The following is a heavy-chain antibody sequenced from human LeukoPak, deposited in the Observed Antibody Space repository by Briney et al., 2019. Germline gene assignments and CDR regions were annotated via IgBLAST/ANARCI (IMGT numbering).Heavy chain of an antibody. V-gene: IGHV3-48*03. CDR2: ISSSGSTI. CDR1: GFTFSSYE. J-gene: IGHJ5*02. D-gene: IGHD3-22*01. Sequence: GGSLRLSCAASGFTFSSYEMNWVRQAPGKGLEGVSYISSSGSTIYYADSVKGRFTLSRDNSKNTLYLQMDSLRTEDTAVYYCARDMDTSGHFSWFDPWGQGARVTVSS. CDR3: ARDMDTSGHFSWFDP.